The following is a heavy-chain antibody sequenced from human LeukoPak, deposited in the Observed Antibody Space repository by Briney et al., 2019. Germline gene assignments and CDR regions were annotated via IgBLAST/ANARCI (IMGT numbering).Heavy chain of an antibody. V-gene: IGHV3-23*01. J-gene: IGHJ4*02. CDR1: GFTFSGYA. CDR2: VSGSGGYT. Sequence: GGSLRLSCAAAGFTFSGYAMSWVRQAPGKGLEWVSGVSGSGGYTYYADSVKGRFTISRDNSKNTLYLQMNSLRAEDTAVYYCAKVWSPLSRGGNYCFDYWGQGSLVTVSS. CDR3: AKVWSPLSRGGNYCFDY. D-gene: IGHD1-26*01.